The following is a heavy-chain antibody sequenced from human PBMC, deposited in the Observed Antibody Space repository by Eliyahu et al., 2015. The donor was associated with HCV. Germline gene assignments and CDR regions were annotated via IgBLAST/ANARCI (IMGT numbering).Heavy chain of an antibody. J-gene: IGHJ3*02. D-gene: IGHD3-3*01. CDR1: GFPFSSYX. CDR3: ARDRVDFWSGYSGAFDI. V-gene: IGHV3-33*01. CDR2: IWYDGSNK. Sequence: QVQLVESGGGVVQPGRSLRLSCAASGFPFSSYXMHWVRQAPGKGLGWVAVIWYDGSNKYYADSVKGRFTISRDNSKNTLYLQMNSLRAEDTAVYYCARDRVDFWSGYSGAFDIWGQGTMVTVSS.